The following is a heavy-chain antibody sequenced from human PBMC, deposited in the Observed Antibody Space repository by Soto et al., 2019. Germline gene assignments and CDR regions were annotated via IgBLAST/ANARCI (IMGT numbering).Heavy chain of an antibody. CDR2: IIPIFGTA. CDR1: GGTFSSYA. V-gene: IGHV1-69*13. Sequence: GASVTVSCTASGGTFSSYAISWVRQAPGQGLEWMGGIIPIFGTANYAQKFQGRVTITADESTSTAYMELSSLRSEDTAVYYCARGSGPWTTVTTGVPRRRRVDAFDIWGQGTMVTVSS. J-gene: IGHJ3*02. D-gene: IGHD4-17*01. CDR3: ARGSGPWTTVTTGVPRRRRVDAFDI.